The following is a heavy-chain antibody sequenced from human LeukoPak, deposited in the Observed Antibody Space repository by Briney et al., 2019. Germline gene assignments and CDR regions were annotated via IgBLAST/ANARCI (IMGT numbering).Heavy chain of an antibody. D-gene: IGHD3-22*01. CDR2: ISDNEYST. CDR1: GFTFSSYA. Sequence: LAGGSLRLSCAASGFTFSSYAMNWVRQAPRMGLEWVSGISDNEYSTYYADSVQGRFTISRDNSNNILYLQMNSLRAEDTAVYYCAKSFDSSNYVVDYWGQGTLVTVSA. V-gene: IGHV3-23*01. J-gene: IGHJ4*02. CDR3: AKSFDSSNYVVDY.